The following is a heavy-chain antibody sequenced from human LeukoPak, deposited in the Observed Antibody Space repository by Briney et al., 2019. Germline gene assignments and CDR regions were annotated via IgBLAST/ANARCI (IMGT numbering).Heavy chain of an antibody. J-gene: IGHJ5*02. Sequence: GASVKVSCKASGYTFTSYAISWVRQAPGQGLEWMGGIIPIFGTANYAQKFQGRVTINADESTSTGYMELSSLRSEDTAVYYCARDQGDYDFWSGYYGGPRWFDPWGQGTLVTVSS. CDR3: ARDQGDYDFWSGYYGGPRWFDP. CDR1: GYTFTSYA. V-gene: IGHV1-69*13. CDR2: IIPIFGTA. D-gene: IGHD3-3*01.